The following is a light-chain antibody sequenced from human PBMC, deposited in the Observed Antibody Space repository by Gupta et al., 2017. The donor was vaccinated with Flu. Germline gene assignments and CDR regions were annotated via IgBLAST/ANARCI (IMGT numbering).Light chain of an antibody. V-gene: IGLV1-51*01. CDR3: GTWDSSLSAVV. CDR1: SSNIGNNY. Sequence: SVFTQPPSVSAAPRQKVPIYCSGSSSNIGNNYVSWYQQLPGTAPKLLIYGSNKRPSGIPDRFSGSKSGTSATLGITGLQTGDEADYYCGTWDSSLSAVVFGGGTKLTVL. J-gene: IGLJ2*01. CDR2: GSN.